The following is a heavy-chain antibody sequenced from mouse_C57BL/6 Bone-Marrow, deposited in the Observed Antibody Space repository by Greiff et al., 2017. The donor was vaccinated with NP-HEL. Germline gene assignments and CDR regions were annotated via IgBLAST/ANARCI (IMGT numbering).Heavy chain of an antibody. V-gene: IGHV15-2*01. Sequence: QVQLKESGSELRSPGSSVKLSCKDFDSEVFPIAYMSWVRQKPGHGFEWIGGILPSIGRTIYGEKFEDKATLDADTLSNTAYLELNSLTSEDSAIYYCARMGYDRGYYFDYWGQGTTLIVSS. J-gene: IGHJ2*01. CDR2: ILPSIGRT. D-gene: IGHD2-2*01. CDR1: DSEVFPIAY. CDR3: ARMGYDRGYYFDY.